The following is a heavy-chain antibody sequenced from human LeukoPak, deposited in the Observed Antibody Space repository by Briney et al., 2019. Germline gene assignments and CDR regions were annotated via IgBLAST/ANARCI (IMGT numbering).Heavy chain of an antibody. CDR2: ISYDGSNK. J-gene: IGHJ4*02. CDR1: GFTFSSYG. Sequence: GGSLGLSCAASGFTFSSYGMHWVRQAPGKGLEWVAVISYDGSNKYYADSVKGRFTISRDNSKNTLYLQMNSLRAEDTAVYYCAKDQGSGGPHDYWGQGTLVTVSS. CDR3: AKDQGSGGPHDY. V-gene: IGHV3-30*18. D-gene: IGHD3-10*01.